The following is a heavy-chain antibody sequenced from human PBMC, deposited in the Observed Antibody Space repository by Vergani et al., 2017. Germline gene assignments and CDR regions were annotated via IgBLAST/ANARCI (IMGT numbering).Heavy chain of an antibody. J-gene: IGHJ5*02. V-gene: IGHV3-9*02. CDR2: ISWNSNSI. CDR1: GFTSAGYA. CDR3: AKDLGTSSGGGWFDP. Sequence: EVQLEESGGGLVLPGRSLRLSCVASGFTSAGYAKHWVRQAPGKGLEWVSGISWNSNSIGYADSVKGRFTISRDNAKNSLYLQMNSLRAEDTALYYCAKDLGTSSGGGWFDPWGQGTLVTVSS. D-gene: IGHD6-6*01.